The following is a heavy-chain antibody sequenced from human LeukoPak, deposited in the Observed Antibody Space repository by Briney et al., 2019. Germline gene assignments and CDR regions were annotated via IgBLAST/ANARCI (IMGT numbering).Heavy chain of an antibody. CDR2: INPSGGST. CDR3: AREIVVVPSAMGFDP. CDR1: GYTFTGYY. V-gene: IGHV1-46*01. Sequence: ASVKVSCKASGYTFTGYYMHWVRQAPGQGLEWMGVINPSGGSTSFAQKFQARLTMTRDTSTSTVYMELSGLNSEDTAVYYCAREIVVVPSAMGFDPWGQGTLVTVSS. J-gene: IGHJ5*02. D-gene: IGHD2-2*01.